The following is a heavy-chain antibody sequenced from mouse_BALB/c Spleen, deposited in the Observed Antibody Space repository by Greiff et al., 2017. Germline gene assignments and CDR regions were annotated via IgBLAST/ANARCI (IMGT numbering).Heavy chain of an antibody. V-gene: IGHV1-9*01. D-gene: IGHD2-3*01. CDR3: ARWDGYDAMDY. J-gene: IGHJ4*01. CDR2: ILPGSGST. Sequence: QVQLQQSGAELMKPGASVKISCKATGYTFSSYWIEWVKQRPGHGLEWIGEILPGSGSTNYNEKFKGKATFTADTSSNTAYMQLSSLTSEDSAVYYCARWDGYDAMDYWGQGTSVTVSS. CDR1: GYTFSSYW.